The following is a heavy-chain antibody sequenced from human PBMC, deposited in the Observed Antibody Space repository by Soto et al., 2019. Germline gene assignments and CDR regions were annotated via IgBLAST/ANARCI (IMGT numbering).Heavy chain of an antibody. J-gene: IGHJ4*02. Sequence: SVQVSCKASGCTFRSYGIDWVRQAPGQGLEWMGGIIPIFGRANYAQKIQGRVTITADESTSTAYMELRSLRSEDTEVYYCARAVHHDSSGYYYFYWGQGTLVPVSS. CDR3: ARAVHHDSSGYYYFY. CDR1: GCTFRSYG. V-gene: IGHV1-69*13. D-gene: IGHD3-22*01. CDR2: IIPIFGRA.